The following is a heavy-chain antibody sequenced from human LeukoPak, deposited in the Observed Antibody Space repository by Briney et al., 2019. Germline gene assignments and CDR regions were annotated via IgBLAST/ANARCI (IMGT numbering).Heavy chain of an antibody. Sequence: GGSLRLSCAASGFTFSSYWMSWVRQAPGKGLEWVANIKQDGSEKYYVDSVKGRFTISRDNAKNSLYLQMNSLRAEDTAVYYCATGTARCGGDCYPSDPWVDYWGQGTLVTVSS. D-gene: IGHD2-21*02. CDR1: GFTFSSYW. CDR3: ATGTARCGGDCYPSDPWVDY. V-gene: IGHV3-7*01. J-gene: IGHJ4*02. CDR2: IKQDGSEK.